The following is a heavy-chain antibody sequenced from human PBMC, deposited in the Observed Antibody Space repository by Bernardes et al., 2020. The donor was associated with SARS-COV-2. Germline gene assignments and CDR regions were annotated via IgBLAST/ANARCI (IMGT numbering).Heavy chain of an antibody. J-gene: IGHJ6*02. D-gene: IGHD3-22*01. CDR1: GFTFSTSN. CDR2: ITTGSTYT. V-gene: IGHV3-21*01. CDR3: VKTYSSGPYGLDV. Sequence: GGSLRLSCAASGFTFSTSNMNWVRQAPGKGLEWVSSITTGSTYTYYAGSVKGRFTISRDNAKNALYLNMNSLRAEDTAVYYCVKTYSSGPYGLDVWGQGTTVTGFS.